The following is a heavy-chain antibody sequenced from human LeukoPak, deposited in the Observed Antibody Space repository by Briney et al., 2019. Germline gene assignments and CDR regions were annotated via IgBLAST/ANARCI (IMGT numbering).Heavy chain of an antibody. CDR2: IYSGGIT. CDR1: GFTVSSNF. CDR3: ARGQSSGWYGSDY. D-gene: IGHD6-19*01. Sequence: GGSLRLSCAASGFTVSSNFMSWVRQAPGKGLEWVSVIYSGGITYYADSVKGRFTISRDNSQSTLYLQMNSLRAEDTAVYYCARGQSSGWYGSDYWGQGTLVTVSS. V-gene: IGHV3-66*01. J-gene: IGHJ4*02.